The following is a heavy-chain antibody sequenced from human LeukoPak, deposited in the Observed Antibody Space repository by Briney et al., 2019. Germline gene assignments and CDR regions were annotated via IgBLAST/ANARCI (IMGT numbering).Heavy chain of an antibody. D-gene: IGHD2-15*01. CDR1: GGSISSYY. J-gene: IGHJ5*02. CDR2: IYYSGST. Sequence: SETLSLTCTVSGGSISSYYWSWIRQPPRKGLEWIGYIYYSGSTNYNPSLKSRVTISVDTSKNQFSLKLSSVTAADTAVYYCAREVDWFDPWGQGTLVTVSS. V-gene: IGHV4-59*01. CDR3: AREVDWFDP.